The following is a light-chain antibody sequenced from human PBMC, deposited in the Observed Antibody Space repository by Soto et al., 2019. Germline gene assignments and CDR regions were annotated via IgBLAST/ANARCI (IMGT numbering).Light chain of an antibody. V-gene: IGLV2-14*01. CDR1: SSDVGGYNY. CDR2: DVS. J-gene: IGLJ2*01. CDR3: SSYTSSSTLAV. Sequence: QSALTQPASVSGSPGQSITISCTGTSSDVGGYNYVSWYQQHPGKAPKLMIYDVSNRPSGVSNRFSGSKSGHTASLTISGVQAEDEADYYCSSYTSSSTLAVFGGGTKLTVL.